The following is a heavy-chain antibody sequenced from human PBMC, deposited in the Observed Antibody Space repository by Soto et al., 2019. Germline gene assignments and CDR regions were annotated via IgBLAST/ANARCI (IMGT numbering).Heavy chain of an antibody. J-gene: IGHJ6*02. CDR2: ISYDGSNK. V-gene: IGHV3-30*18. D-gene: IGHD6-13*01. CDR1: GFTFSSYG. Sequence: GGSLRLSCAASGFTFSSYGMHWVRQAPGKGLEWVAVISYDGSNKYYADSVKGRFTISRDNSKNTLYLQMNSLRAEDTAVYYCAKDGEYSSSWDLGYYYYGMDVWGQGTTVTVSS. CDR3: AKDGEYSSSWDLGYYYYGMDV.